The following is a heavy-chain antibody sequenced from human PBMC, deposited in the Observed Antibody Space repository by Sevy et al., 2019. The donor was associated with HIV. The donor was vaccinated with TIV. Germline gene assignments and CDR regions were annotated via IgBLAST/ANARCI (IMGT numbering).Heavy chain of an antibody. V-gene: IGHV1-69*13. CDR1: GGTFSSYA. J-gene: IGHJ6*02. CDR2: IIPIFGTA. Sequence: ASVKVSCKASGGTFSSYAISWVRQAPGQGLEWMGGIIPIFGTANYAQKFQGRVTITADESTSTAYMELSSLRSEDTAVYYCASGSPTMAAGTMNGMDVWGQGTTVTVSS. D-gene: IGHD6-13*01. CDR3: ASGSPTMAAGTMNGMDV.